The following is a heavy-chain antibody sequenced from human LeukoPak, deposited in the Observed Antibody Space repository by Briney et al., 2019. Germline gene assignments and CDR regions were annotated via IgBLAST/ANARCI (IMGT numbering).Heavy chain of an antibody. CDR3: AKDRRRYCSSTSCYSRGYSDY. J-gene: IGHJ4*02. CDR1: GFTFSSYG. Sequence: PGGSLRLSCAASGFTFSSYGMHWVRQAPGKGLEWVAVISYDGSNKYYADSVKGRFTISRDNSENTLYLQMNSLRAEDTAVYYCAKDRRRYCSSTSCYSRGYSDYWGQGTLVTVSS. D-gene: IGHD2-2*02. CDR2: ISYDGSNK. V-gene: IGHV3-30*18.